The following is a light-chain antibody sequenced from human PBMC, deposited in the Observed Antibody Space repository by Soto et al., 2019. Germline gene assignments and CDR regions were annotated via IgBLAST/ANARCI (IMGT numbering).Light chain of an antibody. CDR3: NSYTSSSTLYV. Sequence: QSALTQPASVSGSPGQSITISCTGTSSDIGGYNYVSWYQQHPGKAPKLMLYEVSNRPSGVSNRFSGFKSGNTASLTITGLQAEDEADYYCNSYTSSSTLYVFGTGPKAPVL. J-gene: IGLJ1*01. CDR1: SSDIGGYNY. CDR2: EVS. V-gene: IGLV2-14*01.